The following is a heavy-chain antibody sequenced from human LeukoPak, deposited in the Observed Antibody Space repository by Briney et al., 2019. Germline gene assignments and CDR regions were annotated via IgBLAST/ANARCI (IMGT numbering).Heavy chain of an antibody. CDR1: GFTFSNGW. J-gene: IGHJ6*03. D-gene: IGHD2-2*01. Sequence: PGGSLRLSCAASGFTFSNGWMNWVRQAPGKGREWGGRIKDETEGEITDYPAPLKGRFPISRDDSPRTLYLQVNSLKAEDTAVYFCTTFGRRVPPAGRDYYYFLDLWGKGTTVTVSS. V-gene: IGHV3-15*01. CDR3: TTFGRRVPPAGRDYYYFLDL. CDR2: IKDETEGEIT.